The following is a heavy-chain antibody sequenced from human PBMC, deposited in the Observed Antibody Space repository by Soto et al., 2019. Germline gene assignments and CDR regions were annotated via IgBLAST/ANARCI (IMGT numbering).Heavy chain of an antibody. CDR1: GSSITTYY. D-gene: IGHD6-19*01. J-gene: IGHJ4*02. V-gene: IGHV4-59*13. CDR2: VYHTGST. Sequence: SETLSLTCDFSGSSITTYYGSWIRQAPGKGLEWIGNVYHTGSTDYNSSLRSRVTISVDTSKNQFSLNMNSVTAADTAVYYCARRLFGSGWTLDSWGQGALVTVS. CDR3: ARRLFGSGWTLDS.